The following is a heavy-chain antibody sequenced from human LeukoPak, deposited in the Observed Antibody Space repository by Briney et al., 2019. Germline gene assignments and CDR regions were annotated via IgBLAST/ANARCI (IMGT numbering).Heavy chain of an antibody. CDR1: GGSFSGYY. V-gene: IGHV4-59*01. D-gene: IGHD3-16*02. CDR2: IYYSGST. Sequence: SETLSLTCAVYGGSFSGYYWSWIRQPPGKGLEWIGYIYYSGSTNYNPSLKSRVTISVDTSKNQFSLKLSSVTAADTAVYYCARAHVYDYVWGSYRTDFDYWGQGTLVTVSS. CDR3: ARAHVYDYVWGSYRTDFDY. J-gene: IGHJ4*02.